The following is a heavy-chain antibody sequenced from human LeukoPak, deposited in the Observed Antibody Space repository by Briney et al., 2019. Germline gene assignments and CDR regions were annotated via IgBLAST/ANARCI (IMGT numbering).Heavy chain of an antibody. D-gene: IGHD6-19*01. CDR2: INPKSGGT. V-gene: IGHV1-2*02. CDR3: ARWRGYASDWSGPFDD. Sequence: ASVKVSCKASGYTFTGHYMHWVRQAPGQGLEWMGWINPKSGGTKYEQKFQGRVTMTRDTSISTAYMELSRLGSDDTAVYYCARWRGYASDWSGPFDDWGQGTLVTVSS. J-gene: IGHJ4*02. CDR1: GYTFTGHY.